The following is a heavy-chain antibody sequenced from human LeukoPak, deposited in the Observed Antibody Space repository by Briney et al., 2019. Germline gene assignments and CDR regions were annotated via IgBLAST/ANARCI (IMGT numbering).Heavy chain of an antibody. CDR3: ARHYYGSGSYSPYYYYYYMDV. J-gene: IGHJ6*03. CDR2: IYHSGST. D-gene: IGHD3-10*01. Sequence: SETLSLTCTVSGYSISSGYYWGWIRQPPGKGLEWIGSIYHSGSTYYNPSLKSRVTISVDTSKNQFSLKLSSVNAADTAVYYCARHYYGSGSYSPYYYYYYMDVWGKGTTVTISS. V-gene: IGHV4-38-2*02. CDR1: GYSISSGYY.